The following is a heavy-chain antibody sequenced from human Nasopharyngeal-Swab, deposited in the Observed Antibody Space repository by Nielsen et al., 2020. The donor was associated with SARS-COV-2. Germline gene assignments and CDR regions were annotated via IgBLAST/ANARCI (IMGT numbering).Heavy chain of an antibody. J-gene: IGHJ4*02. D-gene: IGHD4-23*01. CDR3: AKDISDYGGNSFDY. CDR2: ISWNSGSI. CDR1: GFTFNDYA. V-gene: IGHV3-9*01. Sequence: SLKISCAASGFTFNDYAMHWVRQAPGKGLEWVSGISWNSGSIGYADSVKGRFTLSRDKAKNPLYLRMNSLRAEDTALYYCAKDISDYGGNSFDYWGQGTLVSVSS.